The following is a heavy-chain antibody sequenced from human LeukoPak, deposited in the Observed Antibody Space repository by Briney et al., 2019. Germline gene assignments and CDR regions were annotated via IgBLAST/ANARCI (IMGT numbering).Heavy chain of an antibody. D-gene: IGHD3-9*01. J-gene: IGHJ4*02. Sequence: SRTLSLTCAVSGGSISSGGYSWSWIRQPPGKGLEWIGYIYHSGSTYYNPSLKSRVTISVDRSKNQFSLKLSSVTAADTAVYYCARGPPDYDILTGYYNGGFDYWGQGTLVTVSS. CDR3: ARGPPDYDILTGYYNGGFDY. V-gene: IGHV4-30-2*01. CDR1: GGSISSGGYS. CDR2: IYHSGST.